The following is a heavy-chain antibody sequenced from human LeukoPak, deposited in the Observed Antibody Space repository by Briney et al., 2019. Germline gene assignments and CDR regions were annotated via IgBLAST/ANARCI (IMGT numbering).Heavy chain of an antibody. D-gene: IGHD1-7*01. Sequence: SETLSLTCTVSGGSISSGSYYWSWIRQPAGKGLEWIGRIYTSGSTNYHPSLKSRVTISVDTSKNQFSLKLSSVTAADTAVYYCARSMDDWNYGGAFDIWGQGTMVTVSS. V-gene: IGHV4-61*02. CDR1: GGSISSGSYY. CDR3: ARSMDDWNYGGAFDI. CDR2: IYTSGST. J-gene: IGHJ3*02.